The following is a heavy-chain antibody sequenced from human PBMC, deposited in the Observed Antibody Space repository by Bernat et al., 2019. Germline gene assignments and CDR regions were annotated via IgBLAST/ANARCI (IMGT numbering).Heavy chain of an antibody. CDR1: GGSISSSSYY. V-gene: IGHV2-70*01. D-gene: IGHD3-3*01. CDR2: IDWDDDK. J-gene: IGHJ6*03. CDR3: ARISYDFWSDYYMDV. Sequence: ESGPGLVKPSETLSLTCTVSGGSISSSSYYWGWIRQPPGKALEWLALIDWDDDKYYSTSLKTRLTISKDTSKNQVVLTMTNMDPVDTATYYCARISYDFWSDYYMDVWGKGTTVTVSS.